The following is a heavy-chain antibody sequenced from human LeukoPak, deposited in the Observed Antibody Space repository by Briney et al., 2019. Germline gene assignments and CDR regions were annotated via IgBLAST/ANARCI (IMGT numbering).Heavy chain of an antibody. D-gene: IGHD1-14*01. CDR3: AKGEPPQFDP. CDR2: ISWNSGSI. Sequence: GGSPRLSCAVSGFTFDDYAMHWVRQAPGKGLEWVSGISWNSGSIGYADSVKGRFTISRDNAKNSLYLQMNSLRAEDTALYYCAKGEPPQFDPWGQGTLVTVSS. CDR1: GFTFDDYA. V-gene: IGHV3-9*01. J-gene: IGHJ5*02.